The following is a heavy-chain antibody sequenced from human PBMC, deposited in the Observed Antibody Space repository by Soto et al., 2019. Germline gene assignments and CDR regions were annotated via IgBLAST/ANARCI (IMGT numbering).Heavy chain of an antibody. CDR1: GGSISSSSYY. CDR2: IYYSGST. Sequence: SEILSLTCTVSGGSISSSSYYWGWIRQPPGKGLEWIGSIYYSGSTNYNPSLKRRVSMSIDTSRNQFSLKLTSATAADTAVYYCARSATSYDLDYWGQGTQVTVSS. V-gene: IGHV4-39*07. J-gene: IGHJ4*02. CDR3: ARSATSYDLDY. D-gene: IGHD3-16*01.